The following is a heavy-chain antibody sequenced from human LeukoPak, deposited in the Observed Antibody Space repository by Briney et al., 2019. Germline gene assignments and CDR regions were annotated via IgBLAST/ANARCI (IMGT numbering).Heavy chain of an antibody. CDR1: GFTFSSYA. CDR2: ISYDGSNK. V-gene: IGHV3-30-3*01. J-gene: IGHJ4*02. D-gene: IGHD5-18*01. Sequence: GGSLRLSCAASGFTFSSYAMHWVRQAPGKGLEWVAVISYDGSNKYYADSVKGRFTISRDNSKNTLYLQMNSLRAEDTAVYYCARVYSYVPDYWGQGTLVTISS. CDR3: ARVYSYVPDY.